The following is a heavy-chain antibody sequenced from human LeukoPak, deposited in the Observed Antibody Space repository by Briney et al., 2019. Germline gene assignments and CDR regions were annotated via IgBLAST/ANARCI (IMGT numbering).Heavy chain of an antibody. Sequence: GASVKVSCKASGYTFTSYGISWVRQAPGQGLEWMGWISAYNGNTNYAQKLQGRVTMTTDTSTSTAYMELRSLRSDDTAVYYCARDVRYFDWLLISDAFDIWGQGTMATVSS. CDR2: ISAYNGNT. J-gene: IGHJ3*02. CDR3: ARDVRYFDWLLISDAFDI. V-gene: IGHV1-18*01. D-gene: IGHD3-9*01. CDR1: GYTFTSYG.